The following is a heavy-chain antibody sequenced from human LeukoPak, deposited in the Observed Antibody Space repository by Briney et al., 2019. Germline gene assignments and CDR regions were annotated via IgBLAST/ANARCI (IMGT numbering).Heavy chain of an antibody. J-gene: IGHJ3*02. CDR3: ARTPLGAFDI. CDR1: GFTFSSYG. D-gene: IGHD2-15*01. V-gene: IGHV3-30*03. CDR2: ISYDGSNK. Sequence: PGRSLRLSCAASGFTFSSYGMHWVRQAPGKGLEWVAVISYDGSNKYYADSVKGRFTISRDNSKNTLYLQMNSLRAEDTAVYYCARTPLGAFDIWGQGTMVTVSS.